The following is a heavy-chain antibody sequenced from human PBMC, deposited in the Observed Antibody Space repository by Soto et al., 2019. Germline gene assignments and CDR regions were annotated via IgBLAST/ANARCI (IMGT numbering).Heavy chain of an antibody. V-gene: IGHV4-39*01. J-gene: IGHJ4*02. CDR2: IYYSGST. Sequence: QLQLQESGPGLVKPSETLSLTCTVSGGSISSSSYYWGWIRQPPGNGLEWIGRIYYSGSTYYNPSLKSRVTISVDTSKNQFSLKLSSVTAADTAVYYCARHEVGYTVDYWGQGTLVTVSS. D-gene: IGHD6-25*01. CDR3: ARHEVGYTVDY. CDR1: GGSISSSSYY.